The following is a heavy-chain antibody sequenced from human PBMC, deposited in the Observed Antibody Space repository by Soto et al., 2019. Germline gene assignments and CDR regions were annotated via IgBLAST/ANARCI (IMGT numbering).Heavy chain of an antibody. V-gene: IGHV4-39*01. Sequence: PSETLSLTCTVSGGSISSSSYYWGWIRQPPGKGLEWIGSIYYSGSTYYNPSLKSRVTISVDTSKNQFSLKLSSVTAADTAVYYCARHCSSTSCYYDYWGQGTLVTSPQ. CDR3: ARHCSSTSCYYDY. CDR2: IYYSGST. J-gene: IGHJ4*02. CDR1: GGSISSSSYY. D-gene: IGHD2-2*01.